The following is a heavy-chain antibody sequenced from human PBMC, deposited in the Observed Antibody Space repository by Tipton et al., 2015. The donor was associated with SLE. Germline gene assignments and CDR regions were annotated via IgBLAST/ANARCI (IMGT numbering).Heavy chain of an antibody. CDR2: ILKDGSFK. Sequence: SLRLSCAASGFTFNTYAMYWVRQAPGKGLEWVALILKDGSFKYYADSVKGRFSISRDNSKNTLYLQMNSLRAEDTAVYYCAKGSSGWYEGVFDYWGQGTLVTVSS. D-gene: IGHD6-19*01. J-gene: IGHJ4*02. CDR1: GFTFNTYA. CDR3: AKGSSGWYEGVFDY. V-gene: IGHV3-30-3*01.